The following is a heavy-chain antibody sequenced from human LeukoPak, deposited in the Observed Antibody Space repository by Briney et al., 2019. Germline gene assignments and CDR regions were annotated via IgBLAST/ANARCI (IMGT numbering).Heavy chain of an antibody. D-gene: IGHD3-22*01. CDR2: IEPKSGVT. CDR3: ATENYYDSSGFSKAFDY. CDR1: GYTFTGKF. V-gene: IGHV1-2*02. Sequence: ASVTVSSKTSGYTFTGKFLHWLRQAPGHGLQYMGGIEPKSGVTVYAPNFRGRVTVTSDTSVSTAYMELSGLRSGDTAVYYCATENYYDSSGFSKAFDYWGQGTLVTVSS. J-gene: IGHJ4*02.